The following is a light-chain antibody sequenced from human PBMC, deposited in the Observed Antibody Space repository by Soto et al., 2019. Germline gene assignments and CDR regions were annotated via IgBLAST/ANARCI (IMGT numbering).Light chain of an antibody. V-gene: IGLV2-14*01. CDR1: SSDIGNYNF. Sequence: QYSLTQPASVSVSPGQSITISCTGTSSDIGNYNFVSWYQHHPGKAPKLIIYEVSNRPSGVSNRFSGSKSGNTASLTISGLQDEDEADYHCSSYATNHRVFGTGTKVTAL. CDR3: SSYATNHRV. J-gene: IGLJ1*01. CDR2: EVS.